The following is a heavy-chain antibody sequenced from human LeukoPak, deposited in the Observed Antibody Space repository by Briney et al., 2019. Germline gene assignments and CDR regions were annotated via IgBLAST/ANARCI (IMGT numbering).Heavy chain of an antibody. V-gene: IGHV3-74*01. CDR3: ARDGVGASHDY. D-gene: IGHD1-26*01. Sequence: PGGSLRLSCAASGFTFSSYWMHWVRQAPGKGLVWVSRINTDGSSINYADSVKGRFTISRDNAKNTLYLEMNSLRAEDTAVYFCARDGVGASHDYWGQGTLVTVSS. J-gene: IGHJ4*02. CDR2: INTDGSSI. CDR1: GFTFSSYW.